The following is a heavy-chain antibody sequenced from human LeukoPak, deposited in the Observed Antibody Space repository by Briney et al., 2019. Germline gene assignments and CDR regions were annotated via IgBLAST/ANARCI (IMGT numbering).Heavy chain of an antibody. CDR3: ARDSGTYRPIDY. V-gene: IGHV3-21*01. CDR2: ISYTGTYI. J-gene: IGHJ4*02. Sequence: GGSLRLSCAASGFTVSSNYMSWVRQTPGKGLEWVSSISYTGTYIYYADSVKGRFTISRDNAESSVYLELNSLRVDDTAIYYCARDSGTYRPIDYWGQGTVVTVSS. D-gene: IGHD3-16*02. CDR1: GFTVSSNY.